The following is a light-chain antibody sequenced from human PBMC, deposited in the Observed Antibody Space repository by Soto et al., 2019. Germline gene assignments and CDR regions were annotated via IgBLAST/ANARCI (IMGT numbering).Light chain of an antibody. Sequence: DIQMTQSPSTLSASVGDRVTITCRASQSVRRWLAWYQQKPGKAPKLLIYDASSLPSGAPSRFSGSGSGTEFTLTIYTLQPDDFSTYYCQQYDSYSGAFGQGTKVEIK. CDR2: DAS. V-gene: IGKV1-5*01. J-gene: IGKJ1*01. CDR1: QSVRRW. CDR3: QQYDSYSGA.